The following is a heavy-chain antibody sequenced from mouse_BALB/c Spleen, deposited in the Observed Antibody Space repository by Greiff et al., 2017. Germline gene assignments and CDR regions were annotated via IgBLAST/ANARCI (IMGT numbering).Heavy chain of an antibody. CDR3: ARDQSGTMDD. D-gene: IGHD4-1*01. Sequence: EVQLVESGGGLVKPGGSLKLSCAASGFTFSSYAMSWVRQSPEKRLEWVAEISSGGSYTYYPDTVTGRFTISRDNAKNTLYLEMSSLRSEDTAMYYCARDQSGTMDDWGQGTSVTVSS. V-gene: IGHV5-9-4*01. J-gene: IGHJ4*01. CDR1: GFTFSSYA. CDR2: ISSGGSYT.